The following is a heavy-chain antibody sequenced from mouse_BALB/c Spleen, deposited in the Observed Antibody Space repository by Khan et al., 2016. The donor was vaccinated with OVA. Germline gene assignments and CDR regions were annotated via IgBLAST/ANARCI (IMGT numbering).Heavy chain of an antibody. J-gene: IGHJ2*01. V-gene: IGHV1-4*02. CDR3: ARRRGGYYFDY. CDR2: INPRSGYT. CDR1: GYTFTSNT. Sequence: QVRLQQSAAELARPGASVKMSCKASGYTFTSNTMHWVKQRPGQGLEWIGYINPRSGYTESTQKCKDKTTLTADTSSSTAYMQLSSLTSVDSAVYYCARRRGGYYFDYWGQGTTLTVSS.